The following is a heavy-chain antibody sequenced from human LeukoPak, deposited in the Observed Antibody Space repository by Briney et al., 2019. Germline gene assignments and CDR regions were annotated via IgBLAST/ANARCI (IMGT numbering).Heavy chain of an antibody. CDR3: ARRIAAAGTFDY. V-gene: IGHV4-34*01. D-gene: IGHD6-13*01. Sequence: SETLSLTCAVYGGSFSGYYWSWIRQPPGKGLEWIGEINHSGSTNYNPSLKSRVTISVDTSKNQFSLKLSSVTAADTAVYYCARRIAAAGTFDYWGQGTLVTVSS. CDR2: INHSGST. CDR1: GGSFSGYY. J-gene: IGHJ4*02.